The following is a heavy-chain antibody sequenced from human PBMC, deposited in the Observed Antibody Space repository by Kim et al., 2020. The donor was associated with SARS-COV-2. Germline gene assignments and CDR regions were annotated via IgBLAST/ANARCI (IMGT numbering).Heavy chain of an antibody. CDR2: ISSNGGST. Sequence: GGSLRLSCAASGFTFSSYAMHWVRQAPGKGLEYVSAISSNGGSTYYANSVKGRFTISRDNSKNTLYLQMGSLRAEDMAVYYCARVSDYDSASAFDIWGQGTMVTVSS. CDR3: ARVSDYDSASAFDI. D-gene: IGHD3-22*01. J-gene: IGHJ3*02. V-gene: IGHV3-64*01. CDR1: GFTFSSYA.